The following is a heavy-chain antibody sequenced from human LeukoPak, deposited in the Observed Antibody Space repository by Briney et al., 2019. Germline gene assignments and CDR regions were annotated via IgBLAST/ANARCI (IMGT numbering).Heavy chain of an antibody. CDR1: GVSISSSNW. D-gene: IGHD6-13*01. CDR2: IHHSGST. Sequence: RTSGTLSLTCAVSGVSISSSNWWSWVRQPPGKGLEWIGEIHHSGSTNSNPSLKSRVTISVDKSKNQFSLKLSSVTVADTALYYCACKTTTAVGTFGYWGQGTQVTVSS. J-gene: IGHJ4*02. V-gene: IGHV4-4*02. CDR3: ACKTTTAVGTFGY.